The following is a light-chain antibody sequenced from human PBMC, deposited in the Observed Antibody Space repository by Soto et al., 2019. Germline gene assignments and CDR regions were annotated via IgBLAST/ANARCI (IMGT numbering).Light chain of an antibody. J-gene: IGKJ1*01. CDR2: QAS. CDR3: HQDNSHSMWT. CDR1: QSINTY. Sequence: IQMTQSPSTLAGSVRDRVTITCRVSQSINTYLAWYQQKPGKAPKILIYQASTLEGGVPSRFSGSGSGTEFTLTISSMQPDDFATYFCHQDNSHSMWTFCQGTMVDIK. V-gene: IGKV1-5*03.